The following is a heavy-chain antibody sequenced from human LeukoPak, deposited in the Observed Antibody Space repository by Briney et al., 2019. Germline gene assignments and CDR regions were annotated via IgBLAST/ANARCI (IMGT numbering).Heavy chain of an antibody. J-gene: IGHJ5*02. CDR1: GFTFSDYY. V-gene: IGHV3-11*01. CDR2: ISSSGSTI. CDR3: ARDIWRNGCGSGGRKEGGDWFDP. Sequence: GGSLRLSCAASGFTFSDYYMSWIRQAPGKGLERVSYISSSGSTIYYADSVKGRFTISRDNAKNSLYLQMNSLRAEDTAVYYCARDIWRNGCGSGGRKEGGDWFDPWGQGTLVTVSS. D-gene: IGHD3-10*01.